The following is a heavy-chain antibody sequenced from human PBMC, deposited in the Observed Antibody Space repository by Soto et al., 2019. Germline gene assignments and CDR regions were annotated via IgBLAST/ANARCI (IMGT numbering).Heavy chain of an antibody. CDR3: ARDRIAAEYYYYGMDV. V-gene: IGHV2-70*01. D-gene: IGHD6-6*01. CDR1: GFSLSTSGMC. CDR2: IDWDDDK. J-gene: IGHJ6*02. Sequence: VSGPTLVNPTQTLTLTCTFSGFSLSTSGMCVSWIRQPPGKALEWLALIDWDDDKYYSTSLKTRLTISKDTSKNQVVLTMTNMDPVDTATYYCARDRIAAEYYYYGMDVWGQGTTVPSP.